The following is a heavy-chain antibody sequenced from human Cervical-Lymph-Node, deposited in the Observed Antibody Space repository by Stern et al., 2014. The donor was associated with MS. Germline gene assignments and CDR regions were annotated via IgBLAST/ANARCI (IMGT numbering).Heavy chain of an antibody. D-gene: IGHD6-19*01. Sequence: VQLVQSGAEVKKPGASVKVSCKASGYTFTSYYMHWVRQAPGQGLEWMGIINPSGGSTSYAPQFQGRVTMTRDTSTSTVYMELSSLRSEDTAVYYCARARSLYSSGWYLWYWGQGTLVTVSS. J-gene: IGHJ4*02. CDR2: INPSGGST. CDR3: ARARSLYSSGWYLWY. V-gene: IGHV1-46*03. CDR1: GYTFTSYY.